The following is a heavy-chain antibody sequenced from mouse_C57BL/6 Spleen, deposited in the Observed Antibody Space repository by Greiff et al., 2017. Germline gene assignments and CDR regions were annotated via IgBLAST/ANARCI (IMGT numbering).Heavy chain of an antibody. V-gene: IGHV1-63*01. Sequence: QVHVKQSGAELVRPGTSVKMSCKASGYTFTNYWIGWAKQRPGHGLEWIGDIYPGGGYTNYNEKFKGKATLTADKSSSTAYMQFSSLTSEDSAIYYCARRPSNYYSNWIFDYWGQGTTLTVSS. CDR3: ARRPSNYYSNWIFDY. J-gene: IGHJ2*01. CDR1: GYTFTNYW. D-gene: IGHD2-5*01. CDR2: IYPGGGYT.